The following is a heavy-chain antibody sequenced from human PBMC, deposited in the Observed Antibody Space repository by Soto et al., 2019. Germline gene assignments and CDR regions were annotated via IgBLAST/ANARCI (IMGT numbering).Heavy chain of an antibody. CDR3: ATSVVMHGTHYFDS. D-gene: IGHD1-1*01. CDR2: ISTSSTYI. V-gene: IGHV3-21*06. J-gene: IGHJ4*02. CDR1: GFTFSTHS. Sequence: GGSLRRSCAASGFTFSTHSMYWVRQAPGKGLEWVSSISTSSTYIDYSDSVKGRFTISRDNAKNSLFLQMSSLRAEDTAVYFSATSVVMHGTHYFDSWGQGALVTVSS.